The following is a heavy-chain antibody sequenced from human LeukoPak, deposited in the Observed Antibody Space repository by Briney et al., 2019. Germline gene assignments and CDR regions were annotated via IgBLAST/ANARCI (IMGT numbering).Heavy chain of an antibody. D-gene: IGHD2-15*01. V-gene: IGHV3-30-3*01. CDR1: GFTFSSYA. CDR3: ARAQVGYCSGGSCYAYAFDI. CDR2: ISYDGSNK. J-gene: IGHJ3*02. Sequence: GGSLRLSCAASGFTFSSYAMHWVRQAPGKGLEWVAVISYDGSNKYYADSVKGRFTISRDNAKNSLYLQMNSLRAEDTAVYYCARAQVGYCSGGSCYAYAFDIWGQGTMVTVSS.